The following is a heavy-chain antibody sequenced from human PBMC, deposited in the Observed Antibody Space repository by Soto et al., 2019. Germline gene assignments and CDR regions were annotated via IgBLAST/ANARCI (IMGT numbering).Heavy chain of an antibody. Sequence: LRLSCAASGFTFSSYAMHWVRQAPGKGLEWVAVISYDGSNKYYADSVKGRFTISRDNSKNTLYLQMNSLRAEDTAVYYCARDDRRYGMDVWGQGTTVTVSS. CDR2: ISYDGSNK. V-gene: IGHV3-30-3*01. CDR1: GFTFSSYA. J-gene: IGHJ6*02. CDR3: ARDDRRYGMDV.